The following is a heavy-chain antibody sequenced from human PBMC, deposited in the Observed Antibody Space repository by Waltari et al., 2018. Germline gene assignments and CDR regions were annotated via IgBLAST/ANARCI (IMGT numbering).Heavy chain of an antibody. D-gene: IGHD6-19*01. CDR2: ISWNSGSI. Sequence: EVQLVESGGGLVQPGRSLRLSCAASGFTFDDYAMHWFRQAPGKGLEWVSGISWNSGSIGYADSVKGRFTISRDNAKNSLYLQMNSLRAEDTALYYCAKDTHHSSGWHYFDYWGQGTLVTVSS. J-gene: IGHJ4*02. CDR1: GFTFDDYA. V-gene: IGHV3-9*01. CDR3: AKDTHHSSGWHYFDY.